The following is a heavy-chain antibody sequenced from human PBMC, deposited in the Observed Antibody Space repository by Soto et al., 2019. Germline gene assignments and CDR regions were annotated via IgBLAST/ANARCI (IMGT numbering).Heavy chain of an antibody. V-gene: IGHV4-31*03. CDR1: GGSISSGGYY. CDR2: IYYSGST. Sequence: QVQLQESGPGLVKPSQTLSLTCTVSGGSISSGGYYWSWIRQHPGKGLEWIGYIYYSGSTYYNPSLKSRVTISVDTSKNQFSLKLSSVTAADTAVYYCARGPAYYDFWSGSYNPYYFDYWGQGTLVTVSS. CDR3: ARGPAYYDFWSGSYNPYYFDY. J-gene: IGHJ4*02. D-gene: IGHD3-3*01.